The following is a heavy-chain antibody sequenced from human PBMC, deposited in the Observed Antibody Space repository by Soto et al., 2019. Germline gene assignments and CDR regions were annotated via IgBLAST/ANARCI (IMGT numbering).Heavy chain of an antibody. CDR3: AASGIGYYYYYGMDV. Sequence: SETLSLTCAVYGGSFSGYYWSWIRQPPGKGLEWIGEINHSGSTNYNPSLKSRVTISVDTSKNQFSLKLSSVTAADTAVYYCAASGIGYYYYYGMDVWGQGTTVTFSS. D-gene: IGHD3-10*01. CDR1: GGSFSGYY. CDR2: INHSGST. V-gene: IGHV4-34*01. J-gene: IGHJ6*02.